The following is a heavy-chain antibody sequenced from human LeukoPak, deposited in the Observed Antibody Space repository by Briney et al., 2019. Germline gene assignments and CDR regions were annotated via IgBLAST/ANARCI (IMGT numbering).Heavy chain of an antibody. Sequence: GRSLRLSCAASGFTFDDYAMHWVRQAPGKGLEWVSGICWNSGSIGCADSVEGRFTISRDNAKNSLYLQMNSLRAEDTAVYYCARAGDYYDYWGQGTLVTVSS. D-gene: IGHD4-17*01. CDR3: ARAGDYYDY. CDR1: GFTFDDYA. J-gene: IGHJ4*02. V-gene: IGHV3-9*01. CDR2: ICWNSGSI.